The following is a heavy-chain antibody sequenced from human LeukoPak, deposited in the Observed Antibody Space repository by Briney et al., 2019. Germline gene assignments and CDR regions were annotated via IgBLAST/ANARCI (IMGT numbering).Heavy chain of an antibody. V-gene: IGHV3-23*01. Sequence: GGSLRLSCAASGFTFSSYAMSWVRQAPGKGLEWVSAISGSGGSTYYADSVKGRFTISRDNSKNTLYLQMNSLRAEDTAVYYCARVWGLRLGELSLQPPLYYFDYWGQGTLVTVSS. CDR3: ARVWGLRLGELSLQPPLYYFDY. J-gene: IGHJ4*02. D-gene: IGHD3-16*02. CDR2: ISGSGGST. CDR1: GFTFSSYA.